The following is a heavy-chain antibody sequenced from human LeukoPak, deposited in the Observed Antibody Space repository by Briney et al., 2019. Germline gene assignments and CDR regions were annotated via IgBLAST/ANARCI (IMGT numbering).Heavy chain of an antibody. CDR2: IIPIFGTA. V-gene: IGHV1-69*13. D-gene: IGHD3-10*01. J-gene: IGHJ6*03. Sequence: SVKVSCKASGGTFSSYAISWVRQAPGQGLEWMGGIIPIFGTANYAQKFQGRVTITADESTSTAYMELSSLRSEDTAVDYCASCGAGGSGSYYPYYYYYMDVWGKGTTVTVSS. CDR3: ASCGAGGSGSYYPYYYYYMDV. CDR1: GGTFSSYA.